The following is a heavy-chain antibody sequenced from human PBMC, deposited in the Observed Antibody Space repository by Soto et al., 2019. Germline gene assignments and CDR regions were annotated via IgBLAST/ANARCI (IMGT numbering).Heavy chain of an antibody. D-gene: IGHD3-3*01. CDR3: AREPLWSGPSRLAASDL. CDR1: GFVVTNYY. V-gene: IGHV3-53*01. Sequence: GGSLRLSCAASGFVVTNYYMSLVRQSPGKGLEWVAFFFIGGDTHYAESVKGRFTISRDNSKNTLYLQMNSLRAEDTAVYYCAREPLWSGPSRLAASDLWGQGQMSPVSS. CDR2: FFIGGDT. J-gene: IGHJ3*01.